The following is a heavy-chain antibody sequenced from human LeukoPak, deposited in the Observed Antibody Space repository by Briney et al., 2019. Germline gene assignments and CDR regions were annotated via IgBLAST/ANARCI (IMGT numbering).Heavy chain of an antibody. D-gene: IGHD6-13*01. CDR3: ARGGAHSSSNCDY. V-gene: IGHV3-30*03. J-gene: IGHJ4*02. Sequence: PGGSLRLSCAASGLTFSDYGMHWVRQAPGKGLEWVTVISYDGSNKYYGDSVKGRFTISRDNSKNTLYLQMNSLRVEDTAVYYCARGGAHSSSNCDYWGQGTLVTVSS. CDR1: GLTFSDYG. CDR2: ISYDGSNK.